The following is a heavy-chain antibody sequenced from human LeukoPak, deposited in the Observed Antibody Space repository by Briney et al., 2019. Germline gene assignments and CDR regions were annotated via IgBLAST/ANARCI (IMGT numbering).Heavy chain of an antibody. CDR1: RFTFSSYG. Sequence: GGSLRLSCAASRFTFSSYGMHWVRQAPGKGLEWVAVISYDGSNKYYADSVKGRFTVSRDNSKNTLYLQMNGLRAEDTAVYYCARGPYCSRTSCYGLAYYGMDVWGQGTPVTVSS. V-gene: IGHV3-30*03. D-gene: IGHD2-2*01. J-gene: IGHJ6*02. CDR3: ARGPYCSRTSCYGLAYYGMDV. CDR2: ISYDGSNK.